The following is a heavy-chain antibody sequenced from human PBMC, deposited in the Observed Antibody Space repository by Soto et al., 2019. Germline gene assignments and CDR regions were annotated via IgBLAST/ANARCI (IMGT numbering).Heavy chain of an antibody. CDR2: IRSKAYGGTT. D-gene: IGHD3-3*01. J-gene: IGHJ6*02. V-gene: IGHV3-49*04. CDR1: GFTFGDYA. Sequence: PVGSLRLSCTASGFTFGDYAMSWVRQAPGKGLEWVGFIRSKAYGGTTEYAASVKGRFTISRDDSKSIAYLQMNSLKTEDTAVYYCTRGAEYYDFWSGYPQPYYYYGMDVWGQGTTVTVSS. CDR3: TRGAEYYDFWSGYPQPYYYYGMDV.